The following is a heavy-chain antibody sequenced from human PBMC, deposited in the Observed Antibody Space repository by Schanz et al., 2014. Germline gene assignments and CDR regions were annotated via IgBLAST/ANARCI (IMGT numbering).Heavy chain of an antibody. V-gene: IGHV4-34*01. CDR3: AKGSSGWSPHLPWLGS. Sequence: GAGLLNPSDTLSLTCAVFGGSFSAYSWNWIRQPPGKGLEWIGEIKHSGGTNYNPSLRSRVTTSMDRSKNQFSLKRISVTAADTAVYYCAKGSSGWSPHLPWLGSWGRGTLVTVSS. J-gene: IGHJ5*02. CDR2: IKHSGGT. D-gene: IGHD6-19*01. CDR1: GGSFSAYS.